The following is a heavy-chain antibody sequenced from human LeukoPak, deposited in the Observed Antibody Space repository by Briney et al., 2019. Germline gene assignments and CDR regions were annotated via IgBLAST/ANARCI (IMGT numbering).Heavy chain of an antibody. CDR3: ARTAGVAVAGSRQYFDY. CDR1: GGLISSSSYY. D-gene: IGHD6-19*01. Sequence: SETLSLTCTVSGGLISSSSYYWGWIRQPPEKGLERIGSFYYSGSTYYHPSLKSRVTISVDTSKNQFSLNLSSVTAADTAVYYCARTAGVAVAGSRQYFDYWGQGTLVTVSS. V-gene: IGHV4-39*01. J-gene: IGHJ4*02. CDR2: FYYSGST.